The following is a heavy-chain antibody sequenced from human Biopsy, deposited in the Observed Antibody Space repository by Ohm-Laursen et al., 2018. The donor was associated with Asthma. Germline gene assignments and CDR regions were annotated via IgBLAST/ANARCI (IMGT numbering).Heavy chain of an antibody. D-gene: IGHD1-26*01. CDR2: LSFDGSNK. CDR1: GFTFSNYG. J-gene: IGHJ4*02. CDR3: AKDVFPGWELRRGPDY. V-gene: IGHV3-30*18. Sequence: SLGLSCAASGFTFSNYGMHWVRQAPGKGLDWVAVLSFDGSNKNYTDSVKGRFTISRDNSRNTLHLQMSSLRAEDTAVYYCAKDVFPGWELRRGPDYWGQGTLVTVSS.